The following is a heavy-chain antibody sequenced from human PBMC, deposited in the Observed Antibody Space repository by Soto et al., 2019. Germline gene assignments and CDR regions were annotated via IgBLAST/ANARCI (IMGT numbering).Heavy chain of an antibody. CDR1: GGSISRGGYS. CDR2: IYHSGST. CDR3: ARSHTTVTSYDY. D-gene: IGHD4-17*01. J-gene: IGHJ4*02. V-gene: IGHV4-30-2*01. Sequence: TLSLTCAGSGGSISRGGYSWSWIRQPPGKGLEWIGYIYHSGSTYYNPSLKSRVTISVDRSKNQFSLKLSSVTAADTAVYFCARSHTTVTSYDYWAQGTLVPVSS.